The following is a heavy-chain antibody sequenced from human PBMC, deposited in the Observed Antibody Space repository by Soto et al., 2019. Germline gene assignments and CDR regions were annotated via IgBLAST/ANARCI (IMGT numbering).Heavy chain of an antibody. CDR1: GGSISSGGYS. Sequence: SETLSLTCAVSGGSISSGGYSWSWIRQPPGKGLEWVGYIYHSGSAYYNPSLKSRVTMSVDRSKNQFSLKLSSVTAADTAVYYCAREGDLRFDPWGQGTMVTVS. V-gene: IGHV4-30-2*01. CDR3: AREGDLRFDP. CDR2: IYHSGSA. J-gene: IGHJ5*02. D-gene: IGHD3-3*01.